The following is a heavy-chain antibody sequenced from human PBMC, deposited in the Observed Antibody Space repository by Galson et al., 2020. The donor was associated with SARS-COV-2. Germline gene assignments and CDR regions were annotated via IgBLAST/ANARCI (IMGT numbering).Heavy chain of an antibody. J-gene: IGHJ4*02. CDR3: ARVGDNYDSSGYYPYYFDY. V-gene: IGHV3-23*01. CDR2: LSGGGDST. Sequence: GESLKISCAVSGFTFSNHAMTWVRQSPGKGLEWVSALSGGGDSTYYADSVTGRFTISRDNSKRTLYLQMDSLGPEDTAVYYCARVGDNYDSSGYYPYYFDYWGQGTLVTVSS. CDR1: GFTFSNHA. D-gene: IGHD3-22*01.